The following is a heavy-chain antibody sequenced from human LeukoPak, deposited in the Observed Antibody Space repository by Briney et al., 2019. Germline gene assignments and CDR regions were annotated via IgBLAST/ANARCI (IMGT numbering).Heavy chain of an antibody. CDR2: IKSDGNIT. J-gene: IGHJ4*02. CDR1: GFTFSNYW. D-gene: IGHD3-3*01. Sequence: PGGSLRLSCAASGFTFSNYWMYWVRQAPGKGPVWVSQIKSDGNITNYADSVKGRFTISRDNAKNTLFLQMNSLRAEDTAVYYCGRSGDFWSGSGVAYWGQGTLVTVSS. CDR3: GRSGDFWSGSGVAY. V-gene: IGHV3-74*01.